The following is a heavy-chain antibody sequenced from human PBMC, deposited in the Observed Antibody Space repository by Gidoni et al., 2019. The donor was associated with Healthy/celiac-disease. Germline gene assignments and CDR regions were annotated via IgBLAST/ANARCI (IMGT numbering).Heavy chain of an antibody. Sequence: WVSYISSSGSTIYYADSVKGRFTISRDNAKNSLYLQMNSLRAEDTAVYYCARVLVYYDSSGYYYENHYWYFDLWGRGTLVTVSS. J-gene: IGHJ2*01. D-gene: IGHD3-22*01. CDR3: ARVLVYYDSSGYYYENHYWYFDL. V-gene: IGHV3-11*01. CDR2: ISSSGSTI.